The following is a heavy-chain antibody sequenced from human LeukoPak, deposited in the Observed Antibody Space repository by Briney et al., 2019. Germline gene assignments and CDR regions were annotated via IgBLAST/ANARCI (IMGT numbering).Heavy chain of an antibody. CDR3: AKDLTY. V-gene: IGHV3-30*02. CDR1: GFTFSNSG. J-gene: IGHJ4*02. Sequence: PGGSLRLSCAASGFTFSNSGMHWVRQAPGKGLEWVAFVLYDGSNKYYTDSVKGRFTISRDNSRNTLYLQMNSLRPEDAAVYYCAKDLTYWGQGTLVTVS. CDR2: VLYDGSNK.